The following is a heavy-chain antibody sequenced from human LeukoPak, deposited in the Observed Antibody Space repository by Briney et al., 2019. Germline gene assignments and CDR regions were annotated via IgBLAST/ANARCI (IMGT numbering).Heavy chain of an antibody. CDR3: ARGGDGYNSYYFDY. CDR2: IIPIFGTA. Sequence: ASVKVSCKASGGTFSSYAISWVRQAPGQGLEWMGGIIPIFGTANYAQKFQGRVTITADESTSTAYMELSSLRSEDTAVYYCARGGDGYNSYYFDYWGQGTLVTVSS. J-gene: IGHJ4*02. D-gene: IGHD5-24*01. V-gene: IGHV1-69*01. CDR1: GGTFSSYA.